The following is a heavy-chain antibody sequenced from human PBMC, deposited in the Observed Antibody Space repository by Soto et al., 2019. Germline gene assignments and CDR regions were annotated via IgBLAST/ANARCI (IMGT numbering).Heavy chain of an antibody. CDR2: ISPYDDNT. CDR1: GYTFTSYG. J-gene: IGHJ4*02. Sequence: ASVKVSCKASGYTFTSYGISWVRQAPGQGLEWLGWISPYDDNTKYAQILQGRVSMTTDTSSNTAYMELSSLRSEDTAVYYCATTLYCTNGVCYTNYFDYWGQGTLVTVSS. V-gene: IGHV1-18*01. CDR3: ATTLYCTNGVCYTNYFDY. D-gene: IGHD2-8*01.